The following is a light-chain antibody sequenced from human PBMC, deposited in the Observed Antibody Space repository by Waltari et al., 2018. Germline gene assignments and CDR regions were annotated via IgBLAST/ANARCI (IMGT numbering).Light chain of an antibody. CDR2: GAS. CDR1: QSVSSN. J-gene: IGKJ4*01. V-gene: IGKV3-15*01. CDR3: QQYNNWPLALT. Sequence: EIVMTQSPATLSVSPGERATLSCRARQSVSSNLAWYQQKPGQAPRLLIYGASTRATGIPARFSGSGSGTEFTLTISSLQSEDFAVYYCQQYNNWPLALTFGGGTKVEIK.